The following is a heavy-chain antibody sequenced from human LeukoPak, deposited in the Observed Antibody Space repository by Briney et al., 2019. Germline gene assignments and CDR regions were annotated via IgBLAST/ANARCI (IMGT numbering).Heavy chain of an antibody. V-gene: IGHV4-38-2*02. CDR2: IYHSGST. J-gene: IGHJ4*02. D-gene: IGHD1-1*01. Sequence: SETLSLTCTVSGYSISSGYYWGWIRQPPGKGLEWIGSIYHSGSTYYNPSLKSRVTISVDTSKNQFSLKLSSVTAADTAVYYCASLFGGTTGTTEGRLDYWGQGTLVTVSS. CDR3: ASLFGGTTGTTEGRLDY. CDR1: GYSISSGYY.